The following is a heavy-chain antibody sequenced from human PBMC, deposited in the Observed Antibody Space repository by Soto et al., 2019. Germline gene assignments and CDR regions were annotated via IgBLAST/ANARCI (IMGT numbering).Heavy chain of an antibody. CDR2: IKQDGSEK. CDR3: AGGVGAYYFDY. V-gene: IGHV3-7*01. D-gene: IGHD1-26*01. Sequence: GGSLRLSCAASGFTFSSYLMSWVRQAPGKGLEWVANIKQDGSEKYNVDSVKGRFTISRDNAKNSLYLQMNSLRAEDTAVYYCAGGVGAYYFDYWGQGTLVTVSS. J-gene: IGHJ4*02. CDR1: GFTFSSYL.